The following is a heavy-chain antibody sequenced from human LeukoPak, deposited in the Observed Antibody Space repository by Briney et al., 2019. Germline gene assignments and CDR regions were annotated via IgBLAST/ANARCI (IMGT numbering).Heavy chain of an antibody. CDR2: INHSGST. D-gene: IGHD6-13*01. CDR3: ARRRGSTLAAAGNWFDP. CDR1: GGSFSGYY. J-gene: IGHJ5*02. V-gene: IGHV4-34*01. Sequence: SETLSLTCAVCGGSFSGYYWSWIRQPPGKGLEWIGEINHSGSTNYNPSLKSRVTISVDTSKNQFSLKLSSVTAADTAVYYCARRRGSTLAAAGNWFDPWGQGTLVTVSS.